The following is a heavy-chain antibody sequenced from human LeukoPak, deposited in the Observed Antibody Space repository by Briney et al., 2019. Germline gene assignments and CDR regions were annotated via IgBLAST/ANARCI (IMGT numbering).Heavy chain of an antibody. V-gene: IGHV3-48*02. D-gene: IGHD1-26*01. Sequence: GGSLRLSCAASGFTFINAWMSWVRQARGRGLEWVSFISESGTAIYYAESVKGRFTISRDIARNSVYLQMNSLRDEDTAMYYCARGPLGWSDYWGQGLLVTVSS. CDR1: GFTFINAW. CDR3: ARGPLGWSDY. J-gene: IGHJ4*02. CDR2: ISESGTAI.